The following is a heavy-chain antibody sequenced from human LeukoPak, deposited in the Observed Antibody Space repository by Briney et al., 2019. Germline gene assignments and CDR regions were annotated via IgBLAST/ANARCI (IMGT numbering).Heavy chain of an antibody. CDR2: ISGSGGGT. J-gene: IGHJ4*02. CDR3: AKDRYSSGWSPLGDY. Sequence: GGSLRLSCAASGFTFSSCAMSWVRQAPGKGLEWVSTISGSGGGTYYADSVKGRFTLSRDNSKNTLSLQMNSLRAEDSAVYYCAKDRYSSGWSPLGDYWGQGTLVTVSS. CDR1: GFTFSSCA. V-gene: IGHV3-23*01. D-gene: IGHD6-19*01.